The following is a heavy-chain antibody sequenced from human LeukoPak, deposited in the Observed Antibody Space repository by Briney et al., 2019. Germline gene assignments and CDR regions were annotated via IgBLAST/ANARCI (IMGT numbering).Heavy chain of an antibody. D-gene: IGHD4-23*01. CDR2: IIPILGIA. CDR1: GGTFSSYA. CDR3: ARDLRGATVVTPAYYFDY. Sequence: GASVKVSCKASGGTFSSYAISWVRQAPGQGLEWMGRIIPILGIANYAQKFQGRVTITRDTSASTAYMELSSLRSEDTAVYYCARDLRGATVVTPAYYFDYWGQGTLVTVSS. V-gene: IGHV1-69*04. J-gene: IGHJ4*02.